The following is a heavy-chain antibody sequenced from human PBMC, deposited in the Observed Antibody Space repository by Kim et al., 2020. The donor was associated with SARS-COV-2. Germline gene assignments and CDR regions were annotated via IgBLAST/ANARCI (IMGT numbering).Heavy chain of an antibody. D-gene: IGHD6-19*01. J-gene: IGHJ4*02. CDR1: GFTFSSYG. Sequence: GGSLRLSCAASGFTFSSYGMHWVRQAPGKGLEWVAVISYDGSNKYYADSVKGRFTISRDNSKNTLYLQMNSLRAEDTAVYYCARETGYSSGWYFDYWGQG. V-gene: IGHV3-33*05. CDR2: ISYDGSNK. CDR3: ARETGYSSGWYFDY.